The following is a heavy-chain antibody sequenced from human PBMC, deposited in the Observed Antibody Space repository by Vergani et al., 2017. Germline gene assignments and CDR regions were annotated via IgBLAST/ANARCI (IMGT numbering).Heavy chain of an antibody. D-gene: IGHD3-3*01. CDR2: IQFDGSNK. V-gene: IGHV3-30*02. CDR3: AKHFRGWSIDY. Sequence: QVQLVESGGGVVQRGGSLRLSCATSGFTLSNYDMQWIRQGPGKGLEFVAFIQFDGSNKYYADSVKGRFTISRDFSKNTLYLQMNSLRTDDTATYYCAKHFRGWSIDYWGQGTQVIVSS. J-gene: IGHJ4*02. CDR1: GFTLSNYD.